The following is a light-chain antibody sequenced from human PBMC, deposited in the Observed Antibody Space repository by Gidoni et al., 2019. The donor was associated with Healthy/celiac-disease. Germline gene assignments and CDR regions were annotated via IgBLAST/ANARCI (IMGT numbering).Light chain of an antibody. J-gene: IGKJ2*01. CDR1: QSVLYSSNNKNY. CDR2: WTS. V-gene: IGKV4-1*01. Sequence: DILMTQSPDSLTVSLGERATIHCKSSQSVLYSSNNKNYLAWYQQTPGQPPKLLIYWTSTRESGVPDRFSGSGSGTDSTLIINSLQDEDVAVYFCQQYYSTAYTFGQGTKLEIK. CDR3: QQYYSTAYT.